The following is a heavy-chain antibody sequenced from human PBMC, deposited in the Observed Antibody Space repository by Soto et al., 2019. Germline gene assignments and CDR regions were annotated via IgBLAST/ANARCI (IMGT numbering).Heavy chain of an antibody. D-gene: IGHD5-12*01. Sequence: SETLSLTWAGYGGAFRGYYWSWIRQPPGKGLEWIGEINHSGSTYYNPSLKSRVSISIDTSQNQFSLKLTSLTAADTAVYYCATDRGPYSGYDRSVYVGVYYYAMAVWGQGTTVTV. CDR2: INHSGST. V-gene: IGHV4-34*01. J-gene: IGHJ6*02. CDR1: GGAFRGYY. CDR3: ATDRGPYSGYDRSVYVGVYYYAMAV.